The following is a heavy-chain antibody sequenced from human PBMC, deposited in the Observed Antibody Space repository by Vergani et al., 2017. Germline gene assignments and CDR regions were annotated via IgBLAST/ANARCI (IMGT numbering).Heavy chain of an antibody. CDR3: ASLTSRRYYDSSGFGDAFDI. Sequence: EVQLVESGGGLVQPGGSLSLSCAASGFTFSSYSMNWVRQAPGKGLEWVSYISSSSSTIYYADTVKGRFTISRDNAKNSLYLQMNSLRAEDTAVYYCASLTSRRYYDSSGFGDAFDIWGQGTMVTVSS. V-gene: IGHV3-48*01. J-gene: IGHJ3*02. CDR1: GFTFSSYS. CDR2: ISSSSSTI. D-gene: IGHD3-22*01.